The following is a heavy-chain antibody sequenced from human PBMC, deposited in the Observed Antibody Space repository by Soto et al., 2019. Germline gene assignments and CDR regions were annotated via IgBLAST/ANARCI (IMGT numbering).Heavy chain of an antibody. CDR2: IDPIYSYT. J-gene: IGHJ4*02. CDR3: WRPTYRSSSEIDY. V-gene: IGHV5-10-1*01. Sequence: GESLKISCKGSGYIFTSYWIIWVLHMPGKCLDCIGRIDPIYSYTNYSPSFQGHFTISADNSIITSYLHCISLKASDTAIYYCWRPTYRSSSEIDYWGQGTLVTVSS. CDR1: GYIFTSYW. D-gene: IGHD6-13*01.